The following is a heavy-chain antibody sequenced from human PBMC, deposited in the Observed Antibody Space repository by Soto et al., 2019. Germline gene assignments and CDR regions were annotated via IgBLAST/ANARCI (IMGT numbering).Heavy chain of an antibody. CDR3: ARLNYSRGYYYYYMDV. CDR2: IYHSGST. CDR1: SCSISSSNW. V-gene: IGHV4-4*02. Sequence: SETLSLTCAFSSCSISSSNWWSWVRQPPGKGLEWIGEIYHSGSTNYNPSLKSRVTISVDKSKNQFSLKLSSVTAADTAVYYCARLNYSRGYYYYYMDVWGKGITVTVSS. D-gene: IGHD4-4*01. J-gene: IGHJ6*03.